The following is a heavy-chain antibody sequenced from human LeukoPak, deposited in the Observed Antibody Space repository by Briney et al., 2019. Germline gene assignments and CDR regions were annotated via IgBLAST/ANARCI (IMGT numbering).Heavy chain of an antibody. CDR2: ISGSGGST. CDR3: AKDQVGATIHAAFDI. V-gene: IGHV3-23*01. J-gene: IGHJ3*02. D-gene: IGHD1-26*01. CDR1: GFTFSSYA. Sequence: GGSLRLSCAASGFTFSSYAMRWVRQAPGKGLEWVSSISGSGGSTYYADSVKGRFTISRDNSKSTVYLQMNSLRAEDTAVYYCAKDQVGATIHAAFDIWGQGTMVTVSS.